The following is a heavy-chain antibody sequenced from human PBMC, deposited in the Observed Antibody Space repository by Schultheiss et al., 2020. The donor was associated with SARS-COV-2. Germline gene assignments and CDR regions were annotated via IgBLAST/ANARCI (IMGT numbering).Heavy chain of an antibody. Sequence: GGSLRLSCAASGFTVSSNYMSWVRQAPGKGLEWVSVIYSGGSTYYADSVKGRFTISRDNSKNTVFLQMNSLRDEDTAIYYCARGSSGGYFYGLDVWGQGTTVTVSS. V-gene: IGHV3-53*01. CDR3: ARGSSGGYFYGLDV. CDR1: GFTVSSNY. D-gene: IGHD2-15*01. J-gene: IGHJ6*02. CDR2: IYSGGST.